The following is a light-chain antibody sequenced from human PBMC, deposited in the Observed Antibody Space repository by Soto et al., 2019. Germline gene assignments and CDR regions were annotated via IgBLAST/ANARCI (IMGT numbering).Light chain of an antibody. CDR3: MQLLHPPLT. CDR2: LAS. Sequence: DVVMTQSPPSLPVTPGEPASISCRSSQSLLHSNGYNYLAWFLQKAGQSPQLLIYLASSRASGVPDRFSGSGSGTDFTLEISSVEAEDVGVYYCMQLLHPPLTFGGGTKVDIK. V-gene: IGKV2-28*01. J-gene: IGKJ4*01. CDR1: QSLLHSNGYNY.